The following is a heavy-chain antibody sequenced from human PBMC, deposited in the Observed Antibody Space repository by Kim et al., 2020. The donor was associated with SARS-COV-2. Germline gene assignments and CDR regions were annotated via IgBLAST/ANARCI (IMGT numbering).Heavy chain of an antibody. J-gene: IGHJ2*01. CDR3: ARVGSSSSSWY. Sequence: GGSLRLSCAASGFTVSYNDMSWVRQAPGKGLEWVSAIYSGGGTSYADAVKGRCTISRDNSKNTLYLQMNSLITDDTAVYYCARVGSSSSSWY. CDR2: IYSGGGT. V-gene: IGHV3-53*01. D-gene: IGHD6-13*01. CDR1: GFTVSYND.